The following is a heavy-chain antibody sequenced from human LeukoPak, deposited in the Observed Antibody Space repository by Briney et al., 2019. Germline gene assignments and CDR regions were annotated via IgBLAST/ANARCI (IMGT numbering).Heavy chain of an antibody. D-gene: IGHD6-6*01. J-gene: IGHJ4*02. CDR3: ARAYSSSSEANVDY. CDR1: GFIFSNYG. Sequence: GGSLRLSRAASGFIFSNYGMHWVRQAPGKGLDWVAVIWYDGSRIYYADSVKGRFTISRDNSKNTLYLQMNSLRAEDTAVYYCARAYSSSSEANVDYWGQGTLVTVSS. V-gene: IGHV3-33*01. CDR2: IWYDGSRI.